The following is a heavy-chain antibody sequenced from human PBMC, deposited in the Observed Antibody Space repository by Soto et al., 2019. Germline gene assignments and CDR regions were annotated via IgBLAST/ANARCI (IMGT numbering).Heavy chain of an antibody. V-gene: IGHV1-69*02. CDR2: IIPMLGIR. CDR1: GGTFSTYS. D-gene: IGHD2-21*01. Sequence: QVKLVQSGAEVKKPGSSVKVSCKDSGGTFSTYSMFWVRQAPGQGLEWMGRIIPMLGIRNYAQRFQDRVTITADKTTATAHMELSSLRSEDTALYYCTIGSWSGEVFDIWGQGTMVTVSS. J-gene: IGHJ3*02. CDR3: TIGSWSGEVFDI.